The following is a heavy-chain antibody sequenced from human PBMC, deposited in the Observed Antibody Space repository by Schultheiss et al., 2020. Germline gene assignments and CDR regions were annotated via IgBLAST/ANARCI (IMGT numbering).Heavy chain of an antibody. D-gene: IGHD5-12*01. CDR3: AYRSRANDYHGLDV. V-gene: IGHV2-5*01. Sequence: SGPTLVKPTQTLTLTCTFSGFSLSTSGVGVGWIRQPPGKALEWLAVIYFNGDKRYSPSLQSRLTITTDTPKNQVVLTVTNMDPVDTATYFCAYRSRANDYHGLDVWGQGTTVTVSS. J-gene: IGHJ6*02. CDR1: GFSLSTSGVG. CDR2: IYFNGDK.